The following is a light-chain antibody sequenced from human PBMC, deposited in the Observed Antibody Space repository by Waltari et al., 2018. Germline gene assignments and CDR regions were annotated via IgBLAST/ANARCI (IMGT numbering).Light chain of an antibody. V-gene: IGKV1-39*01. J-gene: IGKJ1*01. CDR2: AAS. CDR1: QSIRSN. Sequence: DIQMTQSPSSLSASVGDRVTITCRASQSIRSNLNWYQQKPGKAPKLLIYAASSLQSGVPSRFSGSGSGTDFTLTISSLQPEDFATYYCQQSYSTRRTFGQGTKVEIK. CDR3: QQSYSTRRT.